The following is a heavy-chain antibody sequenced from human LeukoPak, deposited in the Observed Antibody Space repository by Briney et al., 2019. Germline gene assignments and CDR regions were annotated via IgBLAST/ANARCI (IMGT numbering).Heavy chain of an antibody. CDR2: IWYDGSNK. Sequence: EGSLRLSCAASGFTFSSYGMHWVRQAPGKGLEWVAVIWYDGSNKYYADSVKGRFTISRDNSKNTLYLQMNSLRAEDTAVYYCAKDRAARGGSIIHWGQGTLVTVSS. V-gene: IGHV3-33*06. J-gene: IGHJ4*02. CDR1: GFTFSSYG. D-gene: IGHD1-26*01. CDR3: AKDRAARGGSIIH.